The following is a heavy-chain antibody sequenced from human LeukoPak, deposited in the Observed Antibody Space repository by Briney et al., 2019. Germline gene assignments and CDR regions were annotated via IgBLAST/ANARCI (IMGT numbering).Heavy chain of an antibody. D-gene: IGHD6-19*01. V-gene: IGHV3-53*05. Sequence: PGGSLRLSCAASGFTVSSNYMSWVRQAPGKGLEWVSVIYSGGGTFYSDSVKGRFTISRDNANNFLYLQMNSLRAEDTALYYCARAYKDRSLAGKKEFFQHWGQGTLVTVSS. CDR2: IYSGGGT. CDR1: GFTVSSNY. CDR3: ARAYKDRSLAGKKEFFQH. J-gene: IGHJ1*01.